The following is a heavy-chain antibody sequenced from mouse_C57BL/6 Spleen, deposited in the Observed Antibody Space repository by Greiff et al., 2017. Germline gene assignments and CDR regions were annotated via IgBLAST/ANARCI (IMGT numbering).Heavy chain of an antibody. J-gene: IGHJ4*01. D-gene: IGHD1-1*01. CDR1: GFTFSDYG. CDR2: LSSGSSTI. CDR3: ARTGVVAFYAMDY. V-gene: IGHV5-17*01. Sequence: EVKVEESGGGLVKPGGSVKLSCAASGFTFSDYGMHWVRQAPEKGLEWVAYLSSGSSTIYYADPVKGRFTISRDNAKNTLFLQMTSLRSEDTAMYYCARTGVVAFYAMDYWGQGTSVTVSS.